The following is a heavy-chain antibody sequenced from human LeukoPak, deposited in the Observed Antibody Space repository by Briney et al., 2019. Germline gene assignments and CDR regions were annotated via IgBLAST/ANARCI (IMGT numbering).Heavy chain of an antibody. D-gene: IGHD2-15*01. CDR2: ISHDESDK. CDR3: AKGVVAATNAAYYGMDV. J-gene: IGHJ6*02. Sequence: GGSLRLSCAASGFTFSNYGMHWVRQAPGNGLEWVAVISHDESDKYYADSVKGRFTISRDNSKNTLYLQMNSLRPEDTAVYYCAKGVVAATNAAYYGMDVWGQGTTVTVSS. CDR1: GFTFSNYG. V-gene: IGHV3-30*18.